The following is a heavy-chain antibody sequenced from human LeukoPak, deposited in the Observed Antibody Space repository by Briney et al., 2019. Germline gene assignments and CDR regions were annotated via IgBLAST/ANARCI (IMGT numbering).Heavy chain of an antibody. CDR2: IYPGDSDT. V-gene: IGHV5-51*01. CDR1: GYSFTSYW. Sequence: GESLKISCKGSGYSFTSYWIGWVRQMPGKGLEWMGIIYPGDSDTRYSPSFQGQVTISADKSISTAYLQWSSLKASDTAMYYCARGRSPEMVRGVWFDPWGQGTLVTVSS. CDR3: ARGRSPEMVRGVWFDP. J-gene: IGHJ5*02. D-gene: IGHD3-10*01.